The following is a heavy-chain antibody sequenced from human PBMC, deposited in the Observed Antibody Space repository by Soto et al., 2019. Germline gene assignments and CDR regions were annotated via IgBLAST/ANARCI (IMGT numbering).Heavy chain of an antibody. CDR3: SREGGNTGTYDY. D-gene: IGHD1-7*01. J-gene: IGHJ4*02. CDR1: GYAFINYA. Sequence: QVQMVQSGAEVKKPGTSGKVSCKASGYAFINYAVTWVRQAPGEGLEWTGWISPSNDNSYSAQKFQDRVTMSTETSSNTDYMELRRLTSDDTAVYYCSREGGNTGTYDYWCQGTLVTVSS. CDR2: ISPSNDNS. V-gene: IGHV1-18*01.